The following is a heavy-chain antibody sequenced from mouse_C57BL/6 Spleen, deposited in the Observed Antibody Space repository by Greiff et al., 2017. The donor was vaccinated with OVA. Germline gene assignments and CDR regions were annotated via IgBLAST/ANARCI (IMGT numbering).Heavy chain of an antibody. V-gene: IGHV1-81*01. CDR3: ARDGGNYWYFDV. D-gene: IGHD2-1*01. CDR2: IYPRSGNT. CDR1: GYTFTSYG. Sequence: VQLQQSGAELVRPGASVKLSCKASGYTFTSYGISWVKQRTGQGLEWIGEIYPRSGNTYYNEKFKGKATLTADKSSSTAYMELRSLTSEDSAVYFCARDGGNYWYFDVWGTGTTVTVSS. J-gene: IGHJ1*03.